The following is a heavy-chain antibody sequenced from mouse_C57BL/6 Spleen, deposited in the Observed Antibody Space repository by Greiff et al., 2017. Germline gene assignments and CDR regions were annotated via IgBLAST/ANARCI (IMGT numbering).Heavy chain of an antibody. CDR3: ARWLGREWDYFDY. CDR2: INPSSGYT. Sequence: VQLQQSVAELAKPGASVKLSCKASGYTFTSYWMHWVKQRPGQGLEWIGYINPSSGYTKYNQKFKDKATLTADKSSSTAYMQLSSLTYEDSAVYYCARWLGREWDYFDYWGQGTTLTVSS. V-gene: IGHV1-7*01. J-gene: IGHJ2*01. D-gene: IGHD4-1*01. CDR1: GYTFTSYW.